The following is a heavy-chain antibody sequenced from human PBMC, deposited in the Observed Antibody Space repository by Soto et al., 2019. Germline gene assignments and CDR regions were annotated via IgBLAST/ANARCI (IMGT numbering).Heavy chain of an antibody. CDR1: GFTFSSDW. D-gene: IGHD4-17*01. V-gene: IGHV3-7*04. Sequence: EVQLVESGGGLVQPGGSLRLSCAASGFTFSSDWMSWVRQAPGKGLEWVANIKQDGREKYYVDSVKGRFTISKDNAKNSLYLQMNSLRAEDTAVYYCARGLVLGRAFDIWGQGTMVTVSS. CDR2: IKQDGREK. J-gene: IGHJ3*02. CDR3: ARGLVLGRAFDI.